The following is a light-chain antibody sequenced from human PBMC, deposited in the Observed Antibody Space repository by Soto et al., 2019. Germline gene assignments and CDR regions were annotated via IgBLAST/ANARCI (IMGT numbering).Light chain of an antibody. CDR2: GAS. CDR1: QSVSSSY. V-gene: IGKV3-15*01. Sequence: EIVLTQSPGTLPLSPGERATLSCRASQSVSSSYLAWYQQTPGQAPRLLIYGASTRATNIPARFSGSGSGTEFTLTISSLQSEDFAVYYCQQYSNWPPLTFGGGTKVDIK. CDR3: QQYSNWPPLT. J-gene: IGKJ4*01.